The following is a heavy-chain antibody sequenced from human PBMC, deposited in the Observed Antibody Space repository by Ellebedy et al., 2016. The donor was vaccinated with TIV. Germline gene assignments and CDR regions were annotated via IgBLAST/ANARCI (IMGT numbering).Heavy chain of an antibody. V-gene: IGHV3-30*02. J-gene: IGHJ4*02. Sequence: GESLKISCAASGFIFDNYGMHWVRQAPGKGLEWVAFIRYDGTNDLYADSVKGRFTISRDNSKDTMYLQMNSLRVEDTALYYCAKVRRTIVVVTAIDYWGRGTLVTVSS. CDR2: IRYDGTND. CDR3: AKVRRTIVVVTAIDY. D-gene: IGHD2-21*02. CDR1: GFIFDNYG.